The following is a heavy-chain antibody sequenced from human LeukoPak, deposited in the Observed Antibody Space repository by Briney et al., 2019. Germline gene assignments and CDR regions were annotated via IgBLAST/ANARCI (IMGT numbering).Heavy chain of an antibody. CDR1: GFICRTYN. CDR2: ITSSRREI. J-gene: IGHJ6*03. Sequence: SGGSLRLSCGASGFICRTYNVNCVPHAPGKALEWVSSITSSRREIFYIDSVKGRFTISRDNAEKSLYLQRDSLRGEDTAVYFCARDPYNGAYGNDYYYYMDAWGKGTTVTVSS. V-gene: IGHV3-21*01. D-gene: IGHD5-12*01. CDR3: ARDPYNGAYGNDYYYYMDA.